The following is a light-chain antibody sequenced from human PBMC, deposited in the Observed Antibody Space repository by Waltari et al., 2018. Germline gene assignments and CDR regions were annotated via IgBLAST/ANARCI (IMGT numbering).Light chain of an antibody. CDR2: GVS. CDR3: QLYDTSPRFT. J-gene: IGKJ3*01. CDR1: QSVTNKY. Sequence: DIVLAQSPGTLSLSPGETATLSCRATQSVTNKYLAWYQQKPGQPPRLLIYGVSNRATGIPYRFSGSGSGTDFTLTISRLEPEDFAVYYCQLYDTSPRFTFGPGTKVDIK. V-gene: IGKV3-20*01.